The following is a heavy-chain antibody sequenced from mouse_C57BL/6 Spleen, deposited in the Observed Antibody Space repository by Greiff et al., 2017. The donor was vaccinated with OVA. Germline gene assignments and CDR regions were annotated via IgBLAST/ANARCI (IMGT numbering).Heavy chain of an antibody. CDR2: IHPNSGST. V-gene: IGHV1-64*01. D-gene: IGHD4-1*01. Sequence: QVQLQQPGAELVKPGASVKLSCKASGYTFTSYWMHWVKQRPGQGLEWIGMIHPNSGSTNYNEKFKSKATLTVDKSSSTAYMQLSSLTSEDSAVYYCASRWDEDYDLDYWGKGTSVTVSS. CDR3: ASRWDEDYDLDY. CDR1: GYTFTSYW. J-gene: IGHJ4*01.